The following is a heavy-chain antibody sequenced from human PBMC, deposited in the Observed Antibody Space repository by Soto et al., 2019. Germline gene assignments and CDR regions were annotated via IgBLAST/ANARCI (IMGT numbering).Heavy chain of an antibody. CDR3: ARQDDYGYRYINYGLDV. CDR1: GFTFNIYA. D-gene: IGHD4-17*01. Sequence: LSLSCAASGFTFNIYALHWVRQAPGKGLEWVAVISFDGTKKYYSDSVKGRFTISRDNLKNTLYLQMNNLRVEDAALYFCARQDDYGYRYINYGLDVWGQGTTVTVSS. J-gene: IGHJ6*02. CDR2: ISFDGTKK. V-gene: IGHV3-30-3*01.